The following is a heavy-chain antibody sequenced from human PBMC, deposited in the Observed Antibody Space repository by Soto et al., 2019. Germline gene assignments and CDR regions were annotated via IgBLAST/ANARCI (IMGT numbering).Heavy chain of an antibody. Sequence: QITLKESGPTLVKPTQTLTLTCTFSGFSLTTGLGWIRQPPGKALAWLGFIYWDYDKQYRPSLKSRLTITQDTSKKQVVLTMTNMDPVDTATYYCAHLTLVRGMTYQYYFDYWGQGTLVTVSS. CDR1: GFSLTTG. V-gene: IGHV2-5*02. CDR3: AHLTLVRGMTYQYYFDY. D-gene: IGHD3-10*01. CDR2: IYWDYDK. J-gene: IGHJ4*02.